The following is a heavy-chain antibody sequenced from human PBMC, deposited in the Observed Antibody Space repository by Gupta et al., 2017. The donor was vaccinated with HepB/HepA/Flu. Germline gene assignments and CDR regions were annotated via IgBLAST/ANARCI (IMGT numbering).Heavy chain of an antibody. CDR2: INPNTGGT. J-gene: IGHJ6*04. CDR1: GYKFIDQY. V-gene: IGHV1-2*02. Sequence: QVQLVQSGAEVKESGASVKVSCQAFGYKFIDQYLHWIRQAPGQGLEWMGWINPNTGGTHFADKFQGRVTLTTDRSINTAYMELDSLRSDDTARYYCAIPYTTSSMYLYYILDVWGEGTAVTVSA. CDR3: AIPYTTSSMYLYYILDV. D-gene: IGHD1-26*01.